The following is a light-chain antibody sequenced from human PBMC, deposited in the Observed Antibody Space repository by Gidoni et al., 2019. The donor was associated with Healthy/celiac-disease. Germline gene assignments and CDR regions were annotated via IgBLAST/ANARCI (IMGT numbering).Light chain of an antibody. Sequence: QSALTQPASVSGSPGPSSTISCPGTSSDVGSYNLVSWYQQHPGKAPKLMIYEVSKRPSGVSNRFSGSKSGNTASLTISGLQAEDEADYYCCSYAGSVVFGGGTKLTVL. CDR2: EVS. J-gene: IGLJ2*01. V-gene: IGLV2-23*02. CDR1: SSDVGSYNL. CDR3: CSYAGSVV.